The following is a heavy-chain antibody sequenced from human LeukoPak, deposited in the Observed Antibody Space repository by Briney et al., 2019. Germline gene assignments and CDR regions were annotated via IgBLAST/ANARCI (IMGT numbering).Heavy chain of an antibody. CDR1: GGSFSGYY. V-gene: IGHV4-34*01. D-gene: IGHD3-9*01. Sequence: PSETLSLTCAVYGGSFSGYYWSWIRQPPGKGLEWIGEINHSGSTNYNPSLKSRVTISVDTSKYQFSLKLSSVTAADTAVYYCARGNVLRYFDRPVHLYYYGMDVWGQGTTVTVSS. J-gene: IGHJ6*02. CDR3: ARGNVLRYFDRPVHLYYYGMDV. CDR2: INHSGST.